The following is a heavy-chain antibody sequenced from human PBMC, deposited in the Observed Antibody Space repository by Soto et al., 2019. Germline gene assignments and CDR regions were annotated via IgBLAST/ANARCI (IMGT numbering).Heavy chain of an antibody. Sequence: EVQLVESGGGLVQPGGSLRLSCAASGFTFSSYSMNWVRQAPGKGLAWVSYISSSSSTIYYADSVKGRFTISRDNAKNSLYLQMNSLRDEDTAVYYCARVTFPDILTGYSNIDYYDYWGQGTLVTVSS. CDR1: GFTFSSYS. CDR2: ISSSSSTI. V-gene: IGHV3-48*02. J-gene: IGHJ4*02. D-gene: IGHD3-9*01. CDR3: ARVTFPDILTGYSNIDYYDY.